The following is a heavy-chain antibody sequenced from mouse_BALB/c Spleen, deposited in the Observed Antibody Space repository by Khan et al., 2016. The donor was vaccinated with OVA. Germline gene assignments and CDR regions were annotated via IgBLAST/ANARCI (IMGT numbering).Heavy chain of an antibody. Sequence: QVRLQQSGAELMKPGASVKISCKATGYTFSGYWLEWVKQRPGHGLEWIGEILPGSGSRNYNEKFKGKATFTADISSKTTYMQLSSLTSEDSAVYYCARVNYSSGDYFDYWGQGTTLTVSS. CDR3: ARVNYSSGDYFDY. V-gene: IGHV1-9*01. CDR2: ILPGSGSR. J-gene: IGHJ2*01. D-gene: IGHD1-1*01. CDR1: GYTFSGYW.